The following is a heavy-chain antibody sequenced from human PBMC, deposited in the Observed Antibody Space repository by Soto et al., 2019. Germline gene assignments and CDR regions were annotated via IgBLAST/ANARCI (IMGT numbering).Heavy chain of an antibody. CDR1: GFTFSSYG. V-gene: IGHV3-64*01. CDR2: ISGDGSST. J-gene: IGHJ4*02. CDR3: AARYCGSSACFHFDY. Sequence: GGSLRLSCVASGFTFSSYGMHWVRQAPGKGLEYVSAISGDGSSTYYANFVKGRFTISRDNSKNTLYLQMGSLRPEDMAVYYCAARYCGSSACFHFDYWGQGALVTVSS. D-gene: IGHD2-2*01.